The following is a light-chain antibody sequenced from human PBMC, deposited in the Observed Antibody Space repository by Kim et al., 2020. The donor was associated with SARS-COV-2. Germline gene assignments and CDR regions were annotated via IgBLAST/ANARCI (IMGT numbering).Light chain of an antibody. Sequence: ASVGDRVTITCRASQSISSYLNWYQQKPGKAPKLLIYAASSLQSGVPSRFSGSGSGTDFTLTISSLQPEDFATYYCQQSYSTPLTFGGGSKVDIK. CDR3: QQSYSTPLT. V-gene: IGKV1-39*01. J-gene: IGKJ4*01. CDR1: QSISSY. CDR2: AAS.